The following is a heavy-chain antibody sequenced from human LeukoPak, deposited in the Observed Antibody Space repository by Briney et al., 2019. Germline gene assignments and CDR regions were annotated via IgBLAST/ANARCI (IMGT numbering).Heavy chain of an antibody. CDR3: ARGGESDFWSGQNYYYYYYYMDV. V-gene: IGHV1-2*06. D-gene: IGHD3-3*01. CDR1: GYTFTGYY. Sequence: ASVKVSCKASGYTFTGYYMHWVRQAPGQGLEWMGRINPNSGGTNYAQKFQGRVTMTRDTSISTAYMELSRLRSDDTAVYYCARGGESDFWSGQNYYYYYYYMDVWGKGTTVTVSS. CDR2: INPNSGGT. J-gene: IGHJ6*03.